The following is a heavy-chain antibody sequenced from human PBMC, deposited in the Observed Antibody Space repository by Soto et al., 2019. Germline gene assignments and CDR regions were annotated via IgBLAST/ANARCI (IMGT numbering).Heavy chain of an antibody. CDR3: ARGDAGY. Sequence: QVQLVQSGAEVKKPGASVKVSCKASGYTFTGYSMYWVRQAPGQGLEWMGWINPNSGGTNYAQNCQGRVTMTRDTSISTDYMELSTLRSDDTAVYYCARGDAGYWGQGTLVTVSS. CDR2: INPNSGGT. V-gene: IGHV1-2*02. CDR1: GYTFTGYS. J-gene: IGHJ4*02.